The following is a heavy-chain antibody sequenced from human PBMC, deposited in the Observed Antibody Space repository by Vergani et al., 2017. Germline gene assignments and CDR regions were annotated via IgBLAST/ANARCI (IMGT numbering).Heavy chain of an antibody. J-gene: IGHJ2*01. D-gene: IGHD5-12*01. CDR2: IIPILGTA. CDR3: ARDRLKGSVATFDGWYFDL. CDR1: GGTFSSYA. V-gene: IGHV1-69*11. Sequence: QVQLVQSGAEVKKPGASVKVSCKASGGTFSSYAISWVRQAPGQGLEWMGRIIPILGTANYAQKFQGRVTITADESTSTAYMELSSLRSEDTAVYYCARDRLKGSVATFDGWYFDLWGRGTLVTVSS.